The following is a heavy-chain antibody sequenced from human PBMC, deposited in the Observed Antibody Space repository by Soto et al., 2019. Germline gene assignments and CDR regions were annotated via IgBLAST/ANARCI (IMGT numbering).Heavy chain of an antibody. CDR3: ARGGRGYYDSSGPPRGYGMDV. CDR2: MNPNSGNT. D-gene: IGHD3-22*01. V-gene: IGHV1-8*01. CDR1: GYTYTSYD. Sequence: SVKVSCKASGYTYTSYDINWVRQATGQGLEWMGWMNPNSGNTGYAQKFQGRVTMTRNTSISTAYMELSSLRSEDTAVYYCARGGRGYYDSSGPPRGYGMDVWGQGTTVTVSS. J-gene: IGHJ6*02.